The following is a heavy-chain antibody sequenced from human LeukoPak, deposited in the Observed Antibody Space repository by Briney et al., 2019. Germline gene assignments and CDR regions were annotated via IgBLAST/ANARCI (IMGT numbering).Heavy chain of an antibody. CDR1: GGSISSGSYY. D-gene: IGHD3-22*01. V-gene: IGHV4-61*02. Sequence: SETLSLTCTVSGGSISSGSYYWSWIRQPAGKGLEWIGRIYTSGSTNYNPSLKSRVTISVDTSKNQFSLKLSSVTAADTAVYYCARHYYDSSGYYYDPNWFDPWGQGTLVTVSS. J-gene: IGHJ5*02. CDR3: ARHYYDSSGYYYDPNWFDP. CDR2: IYTSGST.